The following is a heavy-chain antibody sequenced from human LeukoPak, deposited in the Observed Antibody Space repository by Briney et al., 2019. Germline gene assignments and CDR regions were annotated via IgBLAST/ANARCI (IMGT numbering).Heavy chain of an antibody. Sequence: PSETLSLTCTVSGTSISTNNYNWGWVRQPPGKGPEWIASMYRNENTYNPSLKSRVTISVDTSKNQFSLKLSSVTAADTAVYYCARVLSGGPRLYAFDIWGQGTMVTVSS. CDR1: GTSISTNNYN. CDR3: ARVLSGGPRLYAFDI. J-gene: IGHJ3*02. CDR2: MYRNENT. V-gene: IGHV4-39*07. D-gene: IGHD5-12*01.